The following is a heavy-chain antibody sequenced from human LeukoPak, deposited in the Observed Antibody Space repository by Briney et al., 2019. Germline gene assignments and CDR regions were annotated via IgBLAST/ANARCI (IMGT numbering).Heavy chain of an antibody. CDR3: AREGDLWSGYYTGIDY. CDR2: IYTSGST. J-gene: IGHJ4*02. Sequence: SETLPLTCTVSGGSISSGSYYWSWIRQPAGKGLEWIGRIYTSGSTNYNPSLKSRVTISVDTSKNQFSLKLSSVTAADTAVYYCAREGDLWSGYYTGIDYWGQGTLVTVSS. D-gene: IGHD3-3*01. CDR1: GGSISSGSYY. V-gene: IGHV4-61*02.